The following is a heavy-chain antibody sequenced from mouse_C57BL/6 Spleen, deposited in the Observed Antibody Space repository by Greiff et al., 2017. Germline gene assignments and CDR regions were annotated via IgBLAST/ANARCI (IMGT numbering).Heavy chain of an antibody. CDR3: ARYITPGYWYFDV. CDR1: GFTFTDYY. Sequence: EVKLVESGGGLVQPGGSLSLSCAASGFTFTDYYMSWVRQPPGMALEWLGFIRNKANGYTTEYSASVQGRFTISRDNSQSILYLQMNALRAEDSATYYCARYITPGYWYFDVWGKGTTVTVSS. J-gene: IGHJ1*03. V-gene: IGHV7-3*01. CDR2: IRNKANGYTT.